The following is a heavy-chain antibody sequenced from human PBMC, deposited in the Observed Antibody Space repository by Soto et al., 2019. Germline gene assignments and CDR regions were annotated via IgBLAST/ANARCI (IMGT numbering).Heavy chain of an antibody. V-gene: IGHV4-59*11. CDR3: AREDYYGSGTYNAYGMDV. CDR2: IYYTGST. J-gene: IGHJ6*02. Sequence: SETLSLTCTVSVGSMSSPYWSWIRQPPVKVLEWIGYIYYTGSTHYKPSLKSRVTISVDTSKKKFSLKLTSVTAADTAVYYCAREDYYGSGTYNAYGMDVWGQGTTVTVSS. CDR1: VGSMSSPY. D-gene: IGHD3-10*01.